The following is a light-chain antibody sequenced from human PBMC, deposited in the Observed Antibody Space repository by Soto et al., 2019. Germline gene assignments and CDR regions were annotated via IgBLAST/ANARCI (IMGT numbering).Light chain of an antibody. J-gene: IGKJ1*01. CDR1: RSVTTF. V-gene: IGKV3-11*01. CDR2: EAS. Sequence: EIVLTQYNGPLSLSPGERATLSCRASRSVTTFLAWYQQRPGQAPRLLISEASNRAAGIPARFSGSGSGTDFTLTISSLEPEDFAVYYCQQSHNWPRTFGQGTNVDIK. CDR3: QQSHNWPRT.